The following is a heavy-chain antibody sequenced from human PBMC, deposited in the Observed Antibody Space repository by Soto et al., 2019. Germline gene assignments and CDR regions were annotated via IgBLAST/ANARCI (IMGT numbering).Heavy chain of an antibody. J-gene: IGHJ5*02. Sequence: ASVKVSCKASGYTFTNYGISWVRQAPGQGLEWMGWISAYNGNTNYAQKLQGRVTMTTDTSTSTAYMELRSLRSDDTAVYYCAREGIVVVPAAWTQNWFDPWGQGTLVTVSS. V-gene: IGHV1-18*01. CDR1: GYTFTNYG. CDR2: ISAYNGNT. D-gene: IGHD2-2*01. CDR3: AREGIVVVPAAWTQNWFDP.